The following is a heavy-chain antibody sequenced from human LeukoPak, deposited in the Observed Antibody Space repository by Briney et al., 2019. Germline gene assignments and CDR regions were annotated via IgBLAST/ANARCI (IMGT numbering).Heavy chain of an antibody. CDR1: GYTLTELS. J-gene: IGHJ4*02. CDR2: FDPEDGET. CDR3: ATAGSSWPLSFDY. Sequence: ASVKVSCKVSGYTLTELSMHWVRQAPGKGLEWMGGFDPEDGETVYAQKFQGRVTMTEDTSTDTAYMELSSLRSEDTAVYYCATAGSSWPLSFDYWGQGTLVTVSS. V-gene: IGHV1-24*01. D-gene: IGHD6-13*01.